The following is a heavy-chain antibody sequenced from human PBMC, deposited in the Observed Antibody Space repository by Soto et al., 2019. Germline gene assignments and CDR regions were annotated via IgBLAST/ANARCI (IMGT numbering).Heavy chain of an antibody. Sequence: QVILAQSWAEVQKTGSSVKVSCQVSVGSFSSFSINWVRQAPGQRFEWMGGIIPILGTANFTQKFQDSVTFTADESTATAYMTLSSLTSEDTAFYYCTSFDSNGYYPQNHYWGPGTQVTVAS. D-gene: IGHD3-22*01. V-gene: IGHV1-69*01. J-gene: IGHJ4*02. CDR3: TSFDSNGYYPQNHY. CDR1: VGSFSSFS. CDR2: IIPILGTA.